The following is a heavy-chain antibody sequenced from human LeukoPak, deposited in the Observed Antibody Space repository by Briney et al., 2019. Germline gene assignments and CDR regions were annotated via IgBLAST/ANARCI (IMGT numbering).Heavy chain of an antibody. J-gene: IGHJ5*02. CDR2: IIPIFGTA. CDR3: ARGPVVGASGAWQPDNWFDP. V-gene: IGHV1-69*06. D-gene: IGHD2-15*01. Sequence: SVKVSCMASGGTFSSYAISWVRQAPGQGLEWMGGIIPIFGTANYAQKFQGRVTITADKSTSTAYMELSSLRSEDTAVYYCARGPVVGASGAWQPDNWFDPWGQGTLVTVSS. CDR1: GGTFSSYA.